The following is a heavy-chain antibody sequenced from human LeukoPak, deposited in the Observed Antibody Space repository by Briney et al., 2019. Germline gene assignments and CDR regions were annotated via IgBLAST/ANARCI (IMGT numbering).Heavy chain of an antibody. CDR3: ARPDSSSRYPGDTLSWSHLGY. Sequence: SETLSLTCTVSGGSVSSGSYYWSWIRQPPGKGLEWIGYIYYSGTTNYNPSLNSRVTISVDTSKNQFSLKLSSVSAADTAVYYCARPDSSSRYPGDTLSWSHLGYWGQGTLVTVSS. CDR2: IYYSGTT. D-gene: IGHD6-13*01. CDR1: GGSVSSGSYY. V-gene: IGHV4-61*01. J-gene: IGHJ4*02.